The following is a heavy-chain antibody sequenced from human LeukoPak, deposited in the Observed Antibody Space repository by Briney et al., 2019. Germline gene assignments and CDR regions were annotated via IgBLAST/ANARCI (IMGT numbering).Heavy chain of an antibody. J-gene: IGHJ4*02. CDR3: AREAYYGSGSYPDY. CDR2: INPNSGGT. CDR1: GYTFTGYY. V-gene: IGHV1-2*02. D-gene: IGHD3-10*01. Sequence: ASVKVSCKASGYTFTGYYMHWVRQAPGQGLEWMGWINPNSGGTNYAQKFQGRVTMTRDMSTSTAYMELSSLRSEDTAVYYCAREAYYGSGSYPDYWGQGTLVTVSS.